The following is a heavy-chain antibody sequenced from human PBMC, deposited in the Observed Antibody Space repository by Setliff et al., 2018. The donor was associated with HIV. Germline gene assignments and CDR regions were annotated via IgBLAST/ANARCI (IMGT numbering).Heavy chain of an antibody. CDR2: VYQSGTT. CDR3: AKVRLLARGYFDY. Sequence: SETLSLTCDVSGYSIISEYYWGWVRQSPGKGLEWIGTVYQSGTTYYNPSLKSRITLSIDNSKNMLSLQLNSLRADDTAVYYCAKVRLLARGYFDYWGQGTLVTVSS. J-gene: IGHJ4*02. V-gene: IGHV4-38-2*01. CDR1: GYSIISEYY. D-gene: IGHD2-15*01.